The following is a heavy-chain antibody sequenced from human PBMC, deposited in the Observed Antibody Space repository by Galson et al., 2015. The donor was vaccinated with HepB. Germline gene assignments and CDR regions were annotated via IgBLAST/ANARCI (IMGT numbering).Heavy chain of an antibody. V-gene: IGHV3-23*01. CDR3: AKVLHLDSYFDASGYADFDF. Sequence: SLRLSCAASGFIFSSYAMNWVRQAPGKGPEWVSSINNKGGSTSYADSVKGRFTISRDSSKNTLYLQMNSLRTGDTAVYFCAKVLHLDSYFDASGYADFDFWGQGTLVTVSS. D-gene: IGHD3-22*01. CDR2: INNKGGST. J-gene: IGHJ4*02. CDR1: GFIFSSYA.